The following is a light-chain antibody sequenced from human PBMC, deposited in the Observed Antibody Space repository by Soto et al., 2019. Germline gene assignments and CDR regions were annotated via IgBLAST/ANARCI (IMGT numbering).Light chain of an antibody. CDR3: SSYTGSSTLYV. Sequence: QSALTQPASLSGSPGQSITISCTGTSIDVGGYNYVSWYQQHPGKAPKLMIYDVSNRPSGVSNRFSGSKSGNTASLTISGLQAEDEADYYCSSYTGSSTLYVFGTGTKLTVL. J-gene: IGLJ1*01. CDR2: DVS. CDR1: SIDVGGYNY. V-gene: IGLV2-14*01.